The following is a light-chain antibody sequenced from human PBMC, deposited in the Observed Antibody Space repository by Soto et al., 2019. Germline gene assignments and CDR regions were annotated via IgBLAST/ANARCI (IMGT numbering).Light chain of an antibody. J-gene: IGKJ2*01. CDR2: GAS. CDR1: QSINSE. V-gene: IGKV3-15*01. CDR3: QQGHNWPLT. Sequence: EIVMTQSPATLSLSPGERAALSCRASQSINSELAWYQQKPGQPPRLIIYGASPRATGVPARFTGSESGSEFILTISRLQSEDFAVYYCQQGHNWPLTFGQGTRLE.